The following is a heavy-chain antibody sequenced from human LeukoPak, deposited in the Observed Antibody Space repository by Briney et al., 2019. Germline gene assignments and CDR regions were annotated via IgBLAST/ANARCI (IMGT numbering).Heavy chain of an antibody. CDR1: GGSISSSSYY. Sequence: PSETLPLTCTVSGGSISSSSYYWGWIRQPPGKGLEWIGSIYYSGSTYYNPSLKSRVTISVDTSKNQFSLKLSSVTAADTAVYYCVRHWDTAMVEHVDYWGQGTLVTVSS. J-gene: IGHJ4*02. V-gene: IGHV4-39*01. CDR2: IYYSGST. D-gene: IGHD5-18*01. CDR3: VRHWDTAMVEHVDY.